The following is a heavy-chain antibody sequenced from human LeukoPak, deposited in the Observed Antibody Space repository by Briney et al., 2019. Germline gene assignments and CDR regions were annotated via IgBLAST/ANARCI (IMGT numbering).Heavy chain of an antibody. J-gene: IGHJ4*02. CDR2: ISYDGSNK. CDR3: AKSLRTGYYYCAFDY. D-gene: IGHD3-22*01. V-gene: IGHV3-30*18. Sequence: GRCMRLSCAASGFTFSSYGMHWVRQAPGKGLEWVAVISYDGSNKYYADSVKGRFTISRDNSKNTLYLQMNSLRAEDTAVYYCAKSLRTGYYYCAFDYWGQGTLVTVSS. CDR1: GFTFSSYG.